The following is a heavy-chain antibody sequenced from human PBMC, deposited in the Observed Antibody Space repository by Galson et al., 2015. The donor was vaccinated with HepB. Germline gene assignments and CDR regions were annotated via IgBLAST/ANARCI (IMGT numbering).Heavy chain of an antibody. Sequence: SLRLSCAASEFTFSSYGMHWVRQAPGKGLEWVAVIWYDGSNKYYADSVKGRFTISRDNSKNTLYLQMNSLRAEDTAVYYCARDFEYYDSRGYLDYWGQGTLVTVSS. V-gene: IGHV3-33*08. J-gene: IGHJ4*02. D-gene: IGHD3-22*01. CDR2: IWYDGSNK. CDR3: ARDFEYYDSRGYLDY. CDR1: EFTFSSYG.